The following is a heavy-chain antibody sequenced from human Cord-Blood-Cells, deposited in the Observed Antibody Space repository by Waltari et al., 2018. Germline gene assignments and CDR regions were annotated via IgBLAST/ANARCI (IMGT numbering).Heavy chain of an antibody. V-gene: IGHV1-69*01. J-gene: IGHJ4*02. D-gene: IGHD3-3*01. CDR2: ISPIFGTA. Sequence: QVQLVQSGAEVKKPGSSVKVSCKASGGTFSSYAIRWVRQAAGQGLEWMGGISPIFGTANYAQKFQGRVTITADESTSTAYMELSSLRSEDTAVYYCARDHARGDFWSGYYFDYWGQGTLVTVSS. CDR1: GGTFSSYA. CDR3: ARDHARGDFWSGYYFDY.